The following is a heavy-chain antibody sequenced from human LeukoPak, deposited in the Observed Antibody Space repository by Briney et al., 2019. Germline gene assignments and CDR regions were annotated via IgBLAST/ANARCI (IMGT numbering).Heavy chain of an antibody. Sequence: GGSLRLSCAASGFTFDDYAMHWVRQAPGKGLEWVSLISWDGGSTYYADSVKGRFTISRDNSKNSLYLQMNSLRAEDTALYYCAKDGLFGVVTPYYYYYMDVWGEGTTVTVSS. J-gene: IGHJ6*03. CDR2: ISWDGGST. D-gene: IGHD3-3*01. CDR3: AKDGLFGVVTPYYYYYMDV. V-gene: IGHV3-43D*04. CDR1: GFTFDDYA.